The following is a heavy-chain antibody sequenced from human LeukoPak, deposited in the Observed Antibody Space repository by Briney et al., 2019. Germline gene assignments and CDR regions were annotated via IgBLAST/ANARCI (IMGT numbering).Heavy chain of an antibody. J-gene: IGHJ5*01. CDR2: IHHSGST. D-gene: IGHD3-10*01. CDR1: GGSISSGGYY. Sequence: SETLSLTCTVSGGSISSGGYYWSWIRQHPGKGLEWIGYIHHSGSTYYNPSLKSRVIISVDTSKNQFSLKLNSVTAADTAVYYCASYGSGSYRFDSWGQGTLVTVSS. CDR3: ASYGSGSYRFDS. V-gene: IGHV4-31*03.